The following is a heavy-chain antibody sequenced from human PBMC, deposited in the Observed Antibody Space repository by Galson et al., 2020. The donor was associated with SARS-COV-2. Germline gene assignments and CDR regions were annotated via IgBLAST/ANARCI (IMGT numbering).Heavy chain of an antibody. CDR2: TYYSGTT. Sequence: SETLSLTCTVSGGSVTTTSFYWAWIRQPPGKGLEWIGTTYYSGTTYYNPSLKSRVTISIDTSKNQFSLNLRSVTAADTAVYYCGRDASKQWLYYYYGMEVWGQGTTVTVAS. CDR1: GGSVTTTSFY. CDR3: GRDASKQWLYYYYGMEV. D-gene: IGHD6-19*01. J-gene: IGHJ6*02. V-gene: IGHV4-39*07.